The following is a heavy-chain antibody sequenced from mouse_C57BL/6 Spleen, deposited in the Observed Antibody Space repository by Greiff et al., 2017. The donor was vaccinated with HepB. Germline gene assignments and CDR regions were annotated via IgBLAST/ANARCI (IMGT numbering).Heavy chain of an antibody. CDR1: GFNITDYY. J-gene: IGHJ3*01. V-gene: IGHV14-2*01. CDR3: ARDYYGSSHTY. D-gene: IGHD1-1*01. Sequence: EVKLVDSGAELVKPGASVKLSCTASGFNITDYYMHWVKQRTEQGLEWIGSIDPEDGETKYDPKFQGKATITADTSSNTAYRQLSSLTSEDTAVYYCARDYYGSSHTYWGQGTLVTVSA. CDR2: IDPEDGET.